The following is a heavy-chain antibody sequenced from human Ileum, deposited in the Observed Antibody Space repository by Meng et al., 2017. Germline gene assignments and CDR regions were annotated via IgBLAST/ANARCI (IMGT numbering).Heavy chain of an antibody. V-gene: IGHV1-18*01. CDR3: ARDQIGDYVWDY. Sequence: QVQLVQSGAEVKKPGASVKVSCKASGYTFTSTNYGISWRRQAPGQGLEWMGWVSTYNDDTNHEQKFQDRVTMTTDTSTSTVYMELRSLRSDDTAVYYCARDQIGDYVWDYWGQGTLVTVSS. J-gene: IGHJ4*02. CDR2: VSTYNDDT. D-gene: IGHD4-17*01. CDR1: GYTFTSTNYG.